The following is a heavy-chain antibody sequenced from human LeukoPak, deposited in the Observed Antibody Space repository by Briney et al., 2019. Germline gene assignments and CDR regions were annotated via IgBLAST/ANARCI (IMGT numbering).Heavy chain of an antibody. CDR1: GGSISSSSYY. J-gene: IGHJ6*03. D-gene: IGHD5-18*01. CDR3: ARPGYSSPYYYYYYMDV. V-gene: IGHV4-39*07. Sequence: SETLSLTCTVSGGSISSSSYYWGWIRQPPGKGLEWIGSIYYSGSTYYNPSLKSRVTISVDTSKNQFSLKLSSVTAADTAVYYCARPGYSSPYYYYYYMDVWGKGTTVTISS. CDR2: IYYSGST.